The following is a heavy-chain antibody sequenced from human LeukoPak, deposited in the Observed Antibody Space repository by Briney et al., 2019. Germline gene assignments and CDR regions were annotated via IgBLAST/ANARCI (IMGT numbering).Heavy chain of an antibody. J-gene: IGHJ4*02. CDR2: IIPIFGTA. CDR1: GGTFSSYA. D-gene: IGHD3-22*01. Sequence: ASVKVSCKASGGTFSSYAISWVRQAPGQGLEWMGGIIPIFGTANYAQKFQGRVTITADKSTSTAYMELSSLRSEDTAVYYCARGYDSSGYYHSDFDYWGQGTLVTVSS. V-gene: IGHV1-69*06. CDR3: ARGYDSSGYYHSDFDY.